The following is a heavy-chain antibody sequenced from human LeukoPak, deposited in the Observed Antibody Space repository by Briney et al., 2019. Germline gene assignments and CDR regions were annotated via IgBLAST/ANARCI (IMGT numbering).Heavy chain of an antibody. CDR2: INHSGST. D-gene: IGHD6-19*01. CDR1: GGSFSGYY. CDR3: AREGSGWYKFVSYYYYYMDV. Sequence: PSETLSLTCDVYGGSFSGYYWSWIRQPPEKGLEWIGEINHSGSTNYNPSLKSRVTISVDTSKNQFSLKLSSVTAADTAVYYCAREGSGWYKFVSYYYYYMDVWGKGTTVTISS. V-gene: IGHV4-34*01. J-gene: IGHJ6*03.